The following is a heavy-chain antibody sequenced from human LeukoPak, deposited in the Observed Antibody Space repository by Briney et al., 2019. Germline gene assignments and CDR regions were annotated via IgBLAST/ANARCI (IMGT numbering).Heavy chain of an antibody. D-gene: IGHD5-24*01. CDR2: IKQDGSQK. J-gene: IGHJ4*02. Sequence: GGSLRLSCTVSGFTFSSYYMSWVRQAPRKGLEWVANIKQDGSQKFYVDSVKGRFSISRDNAQNSLYLQMNSLRVEDTAVYYCAGGSGWLQDYWGQGTLVTVSS. CDR3: AGGSGWLQDY. CDR1: GFTFSSYY. V-gene: IGHV3-7*01.